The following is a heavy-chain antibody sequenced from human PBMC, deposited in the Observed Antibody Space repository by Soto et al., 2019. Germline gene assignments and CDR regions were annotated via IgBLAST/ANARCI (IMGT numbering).Heavy chain of an antibody. CDR1: GFTFSSYA. V-gene: IGHV3-30-3*01. J-gene: IGHJ4*02. D-gene: IGHD3-3*01. Sequence: QVQLVESGGGVVQPGRSLRLSCAASGFTFSSYAMHWVRQAPGKGLEWVALISYDGSNKYYADSVKGRFTISRDNSKNTLYLQMNSLRAEDTAVYYCARDKRDLRFLEWSYYFDHWGQGTLVTVSS. CDR2: ISYDGSNK. CDR3: ARDKRDLRFLEWSYYFDH.